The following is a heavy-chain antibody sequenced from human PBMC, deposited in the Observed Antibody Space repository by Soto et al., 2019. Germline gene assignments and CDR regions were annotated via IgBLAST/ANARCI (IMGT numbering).Heavy chain of an antibody. J-gene: IGHJ6*04. V-gene: IGHV1-69*13. D-gene: IGHD6-6*01. CDR1: GGTFSSYA. CDR2: IIPIFGTA. Sequence: GASVKVSCKASGGTFSSYAISWVRQAPGQGLEWMGGIIPIFGTANYAQKFQGRVTITADESTSTAYMELSSLRSEDPAVYYCATSPTPDPYTSSSLSYYYGMDVWRKRTTVTVSS. CDR3: ATSPTPDPYTSSSLSYYYGMDV.